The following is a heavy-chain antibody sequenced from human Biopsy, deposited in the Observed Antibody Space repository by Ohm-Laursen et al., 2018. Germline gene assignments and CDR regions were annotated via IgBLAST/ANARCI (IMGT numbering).Heavy chain of an antibody. V-gene: IGHV1-69*01. CDR1: GCTFTGHS. Sequence: SSVKVSCKASGCTFTGHSCHWVRQAPGQGLEWMGGRIPYFNTIYYARNFQDRAVITADRSARTTDMQLSGLRPDDTAVYYCVGGQRGPPIGVTVPGDAFDLWGPGTMVTVSP. CDR2: RIPYFNTI. CDR3: VGGQRGPPIGVTVPGDAFDL. J-gene: IGHJ3*01. D-gene: IGHD2/OR15-2a*01.